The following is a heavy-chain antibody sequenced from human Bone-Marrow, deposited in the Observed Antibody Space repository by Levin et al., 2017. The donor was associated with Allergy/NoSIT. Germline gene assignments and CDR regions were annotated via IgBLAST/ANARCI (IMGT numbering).Heavy chain of an antibody. CDR1: GFTFSSYA. D-gene: IGHD2-2*01. CDR3: AREVDVVVPAAPSYYDYYGMDV. Sequence: GGSLRLSCAASGFTFSSYAMHWVRQAPGKGLEWVAVISYDGSNKYYADSVKGRFTISRDNSKNTLYLQMNSLRAEDTAVYYCAREVDVVVPAAPSYYDYYGMDVWGQGTTVTVSS. V-gene: IGHV3-30-3*01. J-gene: IGHJ6*02. CDR2: ISYDGSNK.